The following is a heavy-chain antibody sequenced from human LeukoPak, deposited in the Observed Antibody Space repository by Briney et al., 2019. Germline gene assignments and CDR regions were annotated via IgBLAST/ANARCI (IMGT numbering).Heavy chain of an antibody. D-gene: IGHD3-22*01. Sequence: GGSLRLSCAASGFTFSSYSMNWVRQAPGKGLEWVSSISSSSSYIYYADSVKGRFTISRDNAKNSLYLQMNSLRAEDTAVYYCAREGGYYDSSGYGAFGYWGRGTLVTVSS. CDR1: GFTFSSYS. V-gene: IGHV3-21*01. CDR3: AREGGYYDSSGYGAFGY. J-gene: IGHJ4*02. CDR2: ISSSSSYI.